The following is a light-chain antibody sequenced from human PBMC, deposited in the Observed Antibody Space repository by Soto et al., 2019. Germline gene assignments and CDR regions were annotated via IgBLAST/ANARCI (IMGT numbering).Light chain of an antibody. Sequence: DIHMAQSPPSLSASVGDRVTITCRASHNIVTYLNWNQQKAGKAPSLLIYEASHLQSGVPFRFFGSGSGTDFTLTIDNLQHEDSATYYCQQSHSTPPTFGPGTKLEIK. CDR3: QQSHSTPPT. CDR1: HNIVTY. J-gene: IGKJ2*01. V-gene: IGKV1-39*01. CDR2: EAS.